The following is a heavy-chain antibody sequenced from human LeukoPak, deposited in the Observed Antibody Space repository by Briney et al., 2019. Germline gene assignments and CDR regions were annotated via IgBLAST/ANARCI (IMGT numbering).Heavy chain of an antibody. Sequence: SVKVSCKASGGTFSSYAINWVRQAPGQGLEWMGAIIPNFGTTSFGQKFQGRVTITADKSTSTAYMELNSLTFEDTAVYYCASRQSSGWYPLGYWGQGTLVTVSS. CDR3: ASRQSSGWYPLGY. J-gene: IGHJ4*02. D-gene: IGHD6-19*01. V-gene: IGHV1-69*06. CDR2: IIPNFGTT. CDR1: GGTFSSYA.